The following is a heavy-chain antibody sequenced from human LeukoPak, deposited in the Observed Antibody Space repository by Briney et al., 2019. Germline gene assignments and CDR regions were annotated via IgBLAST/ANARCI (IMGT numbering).Heavy chain of an antibody. CDR2: IIPILGIA. J-gene: IGHJ3*02. Sequence: GSSVKVSCKASGGTFSSYAISWVRQAPGQGLEWMGRIIPILGIANYARKFQGRVTITADKSTSTAYMELSSLRSEDTAVYYCARDNKALLYAFDIWGQGTMVTVSS. CDR3: ARDNKALLYAFDI. CDR1: GGTFSSYA. V-gene: IGHV1-69*04. D-gene: IGHD2-15*01.